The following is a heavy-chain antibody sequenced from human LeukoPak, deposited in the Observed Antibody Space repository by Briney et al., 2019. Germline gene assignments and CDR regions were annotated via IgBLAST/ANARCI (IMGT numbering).Heavy chain of an antibody. CDR2: ISSSGSTI. J-gene: IGHJ4*02. Sequence: GGSVRLSCAASGFTFSSYEMNWVRQAPGKGLECVSYISSSGSTICYADSVKGRFTISRDNAKNSLYLQMNSLRAEDTAVYYCASMVAAAGTERGYWGQGTLVTVSS. CDR3: ASMVAAAGTERGY. CDR1: GFTFSSYE. V-gene: IGHV3-48*03. D-gene: IGHD6-13*01.